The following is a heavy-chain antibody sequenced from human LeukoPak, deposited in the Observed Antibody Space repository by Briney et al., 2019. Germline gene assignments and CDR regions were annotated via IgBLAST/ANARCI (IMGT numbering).Heavy chain of an antibody. CDR2: INHSGST. Sequence: SETLSLTCAVYGGSFSGYYWSWIRQPPGKGLEWIGEINHSGSTNYNPSLKSRVTISVDTSKNQFSLKLSSVTAADTAVYYCARGPLAAAGSGAPDYWGQGTLVTVSS. D-gene: IGHD6-13*01. V-gene: IGHV4-34*01. J-gene: IGHJ4*02. CDR1: GGSFSGYY. CDR3: ARGPLAAAGSGAPDY.